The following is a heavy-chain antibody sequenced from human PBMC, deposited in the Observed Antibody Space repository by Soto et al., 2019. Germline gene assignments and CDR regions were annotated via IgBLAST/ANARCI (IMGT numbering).Heavy chain of an antibody. J-gene: IGHJ4*02. CDR3: AKDRMGEYYYDSSGYWPPYYFAY. CDR1: GFTYSSYA. D-gene: IGHD3-22*01. CDR2: ISGSGGST. Sequence: GGSLRLSCAASGFTYSSYAMSWVRQAAGWGLEWVSAISGSGGSTYYTDSVKGRFTISRDNSKNTLYLQMNSLRAEDTAVYYCAKDRMGEYYYDSSGYWPPYYFAYWGQGTLVTVSS. V-gene: IGHV3-23*01.